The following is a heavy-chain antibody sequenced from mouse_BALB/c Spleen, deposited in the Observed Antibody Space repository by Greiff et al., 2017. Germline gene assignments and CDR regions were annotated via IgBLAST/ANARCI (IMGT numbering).Heavy chain of an antibody. CDR1: GYTFTSYY. CDR2: INPSNGGT. V-gene: IGHV1S81*02. CDR3: TRWEGLYWYFDV. J-gene: IGHJ1*01. D-gene: IGHD3-3*01. Sequence: VQLQQPGAELVKPGASVKLSCKASGYTFTSYYMYWVKQRPGQGLEWIGGINPSNGGTNFNEKFKSKATLTVDKSSSTAYMQLSSLTSEDSAVYYCTRWEGLYWYFDVWGAGTTVTVSS.